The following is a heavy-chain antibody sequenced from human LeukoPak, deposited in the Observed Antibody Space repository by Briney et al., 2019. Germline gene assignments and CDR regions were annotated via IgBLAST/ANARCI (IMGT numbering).Heavy chain of an antibody. CDR3: ASGTSGYACEDYFDY. J-gene: IGHJ4*02. D-gene: IGHD5-12*01. Sequence: SETLSLTCAVYGGSFSGYYWSWIRQPPGKGLEWIGEINHSGSTIYNPSLKSRVTISLDTSKNQFSLKLSSVTAADTAVYYCASGTSGYACEDYFDYWGQGTLVTVSS. CDR1: GGSFSGYY. CDR2: INHSGST. V-gene: IGHV4-34*01.